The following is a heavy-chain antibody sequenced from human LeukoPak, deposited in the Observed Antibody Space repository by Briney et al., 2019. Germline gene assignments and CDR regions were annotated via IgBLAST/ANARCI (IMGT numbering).Heavy chain of an antibody. V-gene: IGHV1-18*04. CDR1: GYTFTGYY. CDR3: ARAKAEGADY. Sequence: GASVKVSCKASGYTFTGYYMHWVRQAPGQGLEWMGWISGYNGNTNYAQKLQGRVTMTTDTSTTTVYMELRSLRSDDTAVYYCARAKAEGADYWGQGTLVTVSS. CDR2: ISGYNGNT. J-gene: IGHJ4*02. D-gene: IGHD3-16*01.